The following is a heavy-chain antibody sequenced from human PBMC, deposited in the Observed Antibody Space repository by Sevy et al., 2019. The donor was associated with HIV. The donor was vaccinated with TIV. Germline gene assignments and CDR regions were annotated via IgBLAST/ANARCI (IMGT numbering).Heavy chain of an antibody. D-gene: IGHD4-4*01. CDR2: VYYSGST. CDR1: GGSMSSGAYY. CDR3: ARTTVTTDNWFDP. Sequence: SETLSLTCTVSGGSMSSGAYYWSWIRQPPGKGLEWIGYVYYSGSTYYNPSLKSRVTISVDTSKNQFSLKLSSVTAADTAVYYCARTTVTTDNWFDPWGQGSLVTVSS. V-gene: IGHV4-30-4*01. J-gene: IGHJ5*02.